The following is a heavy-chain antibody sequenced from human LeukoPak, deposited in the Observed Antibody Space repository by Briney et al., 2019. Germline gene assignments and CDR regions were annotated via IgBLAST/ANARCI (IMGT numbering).Heavy chain of an antibody. CDR3: VKGDYYGSVLPFDY. V-gene: IGHV3-30*18. D-gene: IGHD3-10*01. CDR1: GFTFSSFG. CDR2: ISYDGNNK. J-gene: IGHJ4*02. Sequence: GGSLRLSCAASGFTFSSFGMHWVRQAPGKGLEWVAVISYDGNNKYYVDSVKGRFTISRDNSKNTLSLQMNSLRAEDTAVYYCVKGDYYGSVLPFDYWGQGTLVTVSS.